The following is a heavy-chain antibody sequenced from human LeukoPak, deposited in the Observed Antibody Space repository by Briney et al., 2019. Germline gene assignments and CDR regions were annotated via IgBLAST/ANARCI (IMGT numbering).Heavy chain of an antibody. J-gene: IGHJ4*02. CDR2: INEDGSTT. V-gene: IGHV3-74*01. D-gene: IGHD3-22*01. CDR1: GFTFSSNW. CDR3: AKPLYYYDSSGYLPNFDFDY. Sequence: GGSLRLSCAASGFTFSSNWMHWVRQAPGKGLVWVSRINEDGSTTNYADSVKGRSTIFRDNAKNTLYLQMNSLRAEDTAVYYCAKPLYYYDSSGYLPNFDFDYWGQGTLVTVSS.